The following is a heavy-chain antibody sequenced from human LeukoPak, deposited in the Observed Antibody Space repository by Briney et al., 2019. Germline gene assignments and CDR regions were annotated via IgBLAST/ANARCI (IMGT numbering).Heavy chain of an antibody. CDR3: VRGGPIDY. J-gene: IGHJ4*02. V-gene: IGHV3-66*01. CDR2: LDSGGGA. Sequence: GGSLRLSCAASGFTVSNNYMSWVRQGPGMGLEWVSLLDSGGGAHYTDSVKGRFTISSDNSQNTLYLQMNSLRAEDTAVYYCVRGGPIDYWGQGTLVTVSS. CDR1: GFTVSNNY.